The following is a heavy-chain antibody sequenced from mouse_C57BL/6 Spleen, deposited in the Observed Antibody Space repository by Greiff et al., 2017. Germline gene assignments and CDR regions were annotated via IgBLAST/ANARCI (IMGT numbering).Heavy chain of an antibody. CDR1: GFNIKDYY. J-gene: IGHJ1*03. Sequence: EVQLQQSGAELVKPGASVKLSCTASGFNIKDYYMHWVKQRTEQGLEWIGRIDPEDGETKYAPKFQGKATITADQSSNTAYLQLSSLTSEDTAVYYCASCYYSNCGGDWYFDVWGTGTTVTVSS. CDR2: IDPEDGET. V-gene: IGHV14-2*01. CDR3: ASCYYSNCGGDWYFDV. D-gene: IGHD2-5*01.